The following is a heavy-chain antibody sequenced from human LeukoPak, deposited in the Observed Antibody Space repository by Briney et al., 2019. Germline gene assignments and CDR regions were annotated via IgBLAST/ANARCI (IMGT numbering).Heavy chain of an antibody. V-gene: IGHV3-30-3*01. CDR3: ARASTPGFGLSGFDY. Sequence: GGSLRLSCAASEFTFSSYAMHWVRQAPGKGLEWVAVISSDGSNKYYADSVKGRFTIFRDNSKSTLYLQMDSLRAEDTAVYYCARASTPGFGLSGFDYWGQGTLVTVSS. J-gene: IGHJ4*02. CDR1: EFTFSSYA. D-gene: IGHD5/OR15-5a*01. CDR2: ISSDGSNK.